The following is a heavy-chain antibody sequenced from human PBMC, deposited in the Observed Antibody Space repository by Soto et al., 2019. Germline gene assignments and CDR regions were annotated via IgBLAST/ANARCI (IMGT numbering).Heavy chain of an antibody. Sequence: SETLSLTCAVYGGSFSGYYWSWIRQPPGKGLEWIGEINHSGSTNYNPSLKSRVTISVDTSKNQFSLKLSSVTAADTAVYYCARVPDYWGQGTLVTSP. CDR2: INHSGST. CDR3: ARVPDY. CDR1: GGSFSGYY. J-gene: IGHJ4*02. V-gene: IGHV4-34*01.